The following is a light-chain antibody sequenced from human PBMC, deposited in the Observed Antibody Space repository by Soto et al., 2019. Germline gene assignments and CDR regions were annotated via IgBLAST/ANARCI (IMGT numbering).Light chain of an antibody. Sequence: EIVLTQSPGTLSLSPGERATLSCRASQSVSSSYLAWYQQKPGQAPRLLIYGASSRATGIPDRFSGSGSGTAFTLTISRLEPEDIGVYYCEQYGSSLFGPGTKVDIK. CDR2: GAS. CDR1: QSVSSSY. CDR3: EQYGSSL. J-gene: IGKJ3*01. V-gene: IGKV3-20*01.